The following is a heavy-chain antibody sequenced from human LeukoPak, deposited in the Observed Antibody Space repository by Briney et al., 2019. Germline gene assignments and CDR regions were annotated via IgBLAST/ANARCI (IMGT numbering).Heavy chain of an antibody. CDR3: ARGRYFDWSIPNYYYYGMDV. CDR2: INHSGST. J-gene: IGHJ6*02. V-gene: IGHV4-34*01. D-gene: IGHD3-9*01. Sequence: SETLSLPCAVYGGSFSGYYWRWIRQPPGKGLEWIGEINHSGSTNYNPSLKSRVTISVDTSKNQFSLKLSSVTAADTAVYYCARGRYFDWSIPNYYYYGMDVWGQGTTVTVSS. CDR1: GGSFSGYY.